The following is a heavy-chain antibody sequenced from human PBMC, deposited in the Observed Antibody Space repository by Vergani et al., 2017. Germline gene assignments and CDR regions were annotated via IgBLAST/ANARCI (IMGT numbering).Heavy chain of an antibody. J-gene: IGHJ5*02. CDR2: IIPIFGTA. CDR3: AKSEDYYDSNGYSTWFDP. CDR1: GGTFSSYA. D-gene: IGHD3-22*01. V-gene: IGHV1-69*13. Sequence: QVQLVQSGAEVKKPGSSVKVSCKASGGTFSSYAISWVRQAPGQGLEWMGRIIPIFGTANYAQKFQGRVTITADESTSTAYMELSSLRSEDTAVYYCAKSEDYYDSNGYSTWFDPWGQGTLVTVSS.